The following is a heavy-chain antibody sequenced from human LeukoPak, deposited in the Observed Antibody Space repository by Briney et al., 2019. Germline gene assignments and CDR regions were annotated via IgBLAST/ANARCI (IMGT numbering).Heavy chain of an antibody. J-gene: IGHJ4*02. V-gene: IGHV4-59*01. CDR3: ASLRIAAAGTDFDY. CDR1: VGSISSYY. CDR2: IYYSGST. Sequence: PSETLSLTCTVSVGSISSYYWSWTRQPPGKGLEWIGYIYYSGSTNYNPSLKSRVTISVDTSKNQFSLKLSSVTAADTAVYYCASLRIAAAGTDFDYWGQGTLVTVSS. D-gene: IGHD6-13*01.